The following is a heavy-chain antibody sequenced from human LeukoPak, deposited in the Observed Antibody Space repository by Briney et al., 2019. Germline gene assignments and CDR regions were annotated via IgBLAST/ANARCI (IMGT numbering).Heavy chain of an antibody. Sequence: PSETLSLTCAVSGYSISSGYYWGWIRRPPGKGLEWIGSIYHSGSTYYNPSLKSRVTISVDTSKNQFSLKLSPVTAADTAVYYCARDETGVATISYYWGQGTLVTVSS. CDR1: GYSISSGYY. J-gene: IGHJ4*02. CDR2: IYHSGST. V-gene: IGHV4-38-2*02. D-gene: IGHD5-12*01. CDR3: ARDETGVATISYY.